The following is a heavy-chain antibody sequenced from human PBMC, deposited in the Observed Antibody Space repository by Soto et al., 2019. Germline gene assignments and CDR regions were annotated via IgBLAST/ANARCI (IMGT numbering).Heavy chain of an antibody. Sequence: GECLKMSGRGSGYSIARYWMGGVRQMQGKGLEWMGIIYPGHSDTRYSPSFQGQVTISADKSISTAYLQWSSLKASDTAMYYCARPAYIAAAGSPAHYYVMDVWRQRTTVTVSS. CDR1: GYSIARYW. CDR3: ARPAYIAAAGSPAHYYVMDV. D-gene: IGHD6-13*01. J-gene: IGHJ6*02. V-gene: IGHV5-51*01. CDR2: IYPGHSDT.